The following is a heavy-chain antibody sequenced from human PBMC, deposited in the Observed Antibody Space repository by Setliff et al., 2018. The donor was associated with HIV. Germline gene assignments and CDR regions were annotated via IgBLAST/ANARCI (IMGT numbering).Heavy chain of an antibody. J-gene: IGHJ3*02. V-gene: IGHV4-59*11. Sequence: NPSETLSLTCTVSGYSISSHYWSWIRQPPGKELEWIGYIFSSGSTTYNPSLKSRVTISIDTSKNQFSLKVSSVTAADTAVYYGARRDSYYDILTGRAFDAFDIWGQGTVVTVSS. CDR1: GYSISSHY. CDR2: IFSSGST. D-gene: IGHD3-9*01. CDR3: ARRDSYYDILTGRAFDAFDI.